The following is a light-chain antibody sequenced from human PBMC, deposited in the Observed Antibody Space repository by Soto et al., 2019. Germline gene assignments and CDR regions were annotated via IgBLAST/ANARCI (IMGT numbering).Light chain of an antibody. V-gene: IGLV2-23*02. CDR3: CSYAGSRTHVL. CDR2: EVS. CDR1: SSDVGSYNL. Sequence: QSALTQPASVSGSPGQSITISCIGTSSDVGSYNLVSWYQQHPGKAPKVLIYEVSERPSGVSNRFSGSKSGNTASLTISGLQAEDEAEYYCCSYAGSRTHVLFGGGTKVIVL. J-gene: IGLJ2*01.